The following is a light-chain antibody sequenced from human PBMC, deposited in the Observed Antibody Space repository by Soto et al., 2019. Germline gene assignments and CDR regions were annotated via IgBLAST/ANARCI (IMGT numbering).Light chain of an antibody. CDR2: SNN. V-gene: IGLV1-44*01. CDR1: SSNIGSNT. CDR3: AAWDDSLNGVGV. J-gene: IGLJ2*01. Sequence: QSVLTQPPSASGTPGQRVTISCSGSSSNIGSNTVNWYQQLPGTAPKLLIYSNNQRPSGVPDRFSGSKSGTSASLAISGLQSEDEADYYYAAWDDSLNGVGVFGGGTKLTVL.